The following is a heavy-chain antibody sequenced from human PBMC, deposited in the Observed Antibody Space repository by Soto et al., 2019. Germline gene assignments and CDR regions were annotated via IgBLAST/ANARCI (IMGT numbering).Heavy chain of an antibody. CDR2: INSDGSST. J-gene: IGHJ6*02. CDR3: ARGIQNYYGMDV. CDR1: GFTFSNYW. V-gene: IGHV3-74*01. Sequence: EVQLVESGGGLVQPGGSLRLSCAASGFTFSNYWIHWVHQAPGKGLVWVSRINSDGSSTNYADSVKGRFTISRDNAKNTVYLQMNSLRVEDTAVYYCARGIQNYYGMDVWGQGTTVTVSS.